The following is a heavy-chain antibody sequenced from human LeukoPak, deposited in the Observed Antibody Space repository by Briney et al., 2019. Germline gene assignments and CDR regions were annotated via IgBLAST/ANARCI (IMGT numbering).Heavy chain of an antibody. J-gene: IGHJ5*02. Sequence: SETLSLTCTVSGGSISSYYWSWIRQPPGKGLEWIGYIYYSGSTNYNPSLKSRVTISVDTSKNQFSLKLSSVTAADTAVYYCARLAYGSGSYHGDNWFDPWGQGTLVTVSS. CDR2: IYYSGST. CDR1: GGSISSYY. CDR3: ARLAYGSGSYHGDNWFDP. V-gene: IGHV4-59*01. D-gene: IGHD3-10*01.